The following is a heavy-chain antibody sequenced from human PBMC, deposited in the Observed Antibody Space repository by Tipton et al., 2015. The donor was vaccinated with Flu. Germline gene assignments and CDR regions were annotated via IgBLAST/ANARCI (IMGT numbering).Heavy chain of an antibody. J-gene: IGHJ1*01. Sequence: SLRLSCAASGFTFSSNWMSWVRQAPGKGLEWVSTISGSSDSTHYADSVKGRFTISRDNSKNAVFLQMNSLRAEDTAVYYCAKWTYYSDSTPNWGQGTLVTVS. D-gene: IGHD3-22*01. CDR3: AKWTYYSDSTPN. CDR1: GFTFSSNW. V-gene: IGHV3-23*01. CDR2: ISGSSDST.